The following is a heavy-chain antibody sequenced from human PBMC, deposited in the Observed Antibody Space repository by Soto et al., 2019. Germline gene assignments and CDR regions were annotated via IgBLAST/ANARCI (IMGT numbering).Heavy chain of an antibody. J-gene: IGHJ4*02. CDR2: ISPYSGNT. Sequence: ASVKVSCKTALYTFTNYGFSWVRQAPGQGLEWMGWISPYSGNTNYAQKLQGRVTLTTDTSTTTAYLELRSLKSDDTAVYFCAREGRYSGSDYFDYWGQGTLVTVSS. CDR3: AREGRYSGSDYFDY. D-gene: IGHD5-12*01. V-gene: IGHV1-18*01. CDR1: LYTFTNYG.